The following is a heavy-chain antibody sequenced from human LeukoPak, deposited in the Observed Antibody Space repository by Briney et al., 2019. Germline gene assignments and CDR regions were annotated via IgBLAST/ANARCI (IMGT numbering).Heavy chain of an antibody. CDR2: IYYSGST. V-gene: IGHV4-59*01. J-gene: IGHJ4*02. CDR3: ARGVAAAGRHGTFDY. CDR1: GGSISSYY. D-gene: IGHD6-13*01. Sequence: SETLSLTCTVSGGSISSYYWSWIRQPPGKGLEWIGYIYYSGSTNYNPSPKSRVTISVDTSKNQFSLKLSSVTAADTAVYYCARGVAAAGRHGTFDYWAREPWSPSPQ.